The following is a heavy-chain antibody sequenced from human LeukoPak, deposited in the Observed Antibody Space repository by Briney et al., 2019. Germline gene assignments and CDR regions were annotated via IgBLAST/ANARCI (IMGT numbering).Heavy chain of an antibody. CDR1: GYTFSSYG. J-gene: IGHJ1*01. D-gene: IGHD3-3*01. CDR3: ARGEYDFWSGYYRTAAEYFQH. V-gene: IGHV1-18*01. CDR2: ISAYNGNT. Sequence: ASVKVPCKASGYTFSSYGISWVRQAPGQGLEWMGWISAYNGNTNYAQKLQGRVTMTTDTSTSTAYMELRSLRSDDTAVYYCARGEYDFWSGYYRTAAEYFQHWGQGTLVTVSS.